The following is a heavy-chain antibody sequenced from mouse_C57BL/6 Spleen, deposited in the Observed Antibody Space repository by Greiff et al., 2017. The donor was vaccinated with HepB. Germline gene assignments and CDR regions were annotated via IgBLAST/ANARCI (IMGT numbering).Heavy chain of an antibody. CDR2: ISDGGSYT. D-gene: IGHD1-1*01. V-gene: IGHV5-4*01. CDR3: ARERGDWEFITTVVATRGFAY. CDR1: GFTFSSYA. Sequence: EVQLVESGGGLVKPGGSLKLSCAASGFTFSSYAMSWVRQTPEKRLEWVATISDGGSYTYYPDNVKGRFTISRDNAKNNLYLQMSHLKSEDTAMYYCARERGDWEFITTVVATRGFAYWGQGTLVTVSA. J-gene: IGHJ3*01.